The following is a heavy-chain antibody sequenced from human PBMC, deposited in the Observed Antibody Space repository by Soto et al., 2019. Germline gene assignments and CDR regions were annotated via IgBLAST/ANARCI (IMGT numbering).Heavy chain of an antibody. CDR3: ARLPGGDGAP. CDR2: IYYIGST. CDR1: GGSISGHY. D-gene: IGHD2-21*02. V-gene: IGHV4-59*11. J-gene: IGHJ5*02. Sequence: SETLSLTCTVSGGSISGHYWSWIRQPPGKGLEWIGYIYYIGSTNYNPSLRSRVTISLDTSKNQVSLKLNSVTAADTAVYYCARLPGGDGAPWGQAILVTVSS.